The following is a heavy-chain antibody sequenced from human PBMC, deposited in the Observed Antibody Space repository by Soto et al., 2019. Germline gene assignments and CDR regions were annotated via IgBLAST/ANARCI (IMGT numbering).Heavy chain of an antibody. D-gene: IGHD3-22*01. CDR2: IKQDGSEK. CDR3: ARDHMYYYDSSGYWYYYYGMDV. V-gene: IGHV3-7*05. Sequence: GGSLRLSCAASGFTFSSYWMSWVRQAPGKGLEWVANIKQDGSEKYYVDSVKGRSTISRDNAKNSLYLQMNSLRAEDTAVYYCARDHMYYYDSSGYWYYYYGMDVWGQGTTVTVSS. CDR1: GFTFSSYW. J-gene: IGHJ6*02.